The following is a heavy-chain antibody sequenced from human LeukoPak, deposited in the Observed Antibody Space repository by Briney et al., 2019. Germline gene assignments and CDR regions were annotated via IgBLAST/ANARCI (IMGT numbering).Heavy chain of an antibody. CDR1: EFSFDAFA. CDR2: INDNGDMT. D-gene: IGHD6-19*01. CDR3: AKAKRPWQWLGGFDP. J-gene: IGHJ5*02. V-gene: IGHV3-20*04. Sequence: GGSLRLSCAAYEFSFDAFAMTWVRQAPGRGLEWVSSINDNGDMTDYADSVKGRFTISRDNAKKYVFLEINSLRSEDTAIYFCAKAKRPWQWLGGFDPWAREPLSSSP.